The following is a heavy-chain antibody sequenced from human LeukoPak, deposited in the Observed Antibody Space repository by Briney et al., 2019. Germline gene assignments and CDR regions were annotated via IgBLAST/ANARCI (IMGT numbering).Heavy chain of an antibody. Sequence: GGSLRLSCAASGFTFSSYSMNWVRQAPGKGLEWVSSISSSSSYIYYADSEKGRFTISRDNAKNSLYLQMNSLRAEDTAVYYCAREKSIAVAGTFKVYWFDPWGQGTLVTVSS. V-gene: IGHV3-21*01. D-gene: IGHD6-19*01. CDR2: ISSSSSYI. CDR3: AREKSIAVAGTFKVYWFDP. J-gene: IGHJ5*02. CDR1: GFTFSSYS.